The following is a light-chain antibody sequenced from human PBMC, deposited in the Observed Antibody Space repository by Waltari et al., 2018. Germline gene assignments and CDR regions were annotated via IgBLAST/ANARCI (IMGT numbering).Light chain of an antibody. J-gene: IGKJ2*03. CDR1: QSLLHSNGNTY. CDR2: KVS. CDR3: MQGTHFPYS. Sequence: DVVMTQSPLSLPITPGQPASMTCRSSQSLLHSNGNTYLNWFLQKPGQPPRRLIYKVSNRDSGVPDRFSGSGAGTDFTLKISRVEAEDVGVYYRMQGTHFPYSFGQGTKVEIK. V-gene: IGKV2-30*02.